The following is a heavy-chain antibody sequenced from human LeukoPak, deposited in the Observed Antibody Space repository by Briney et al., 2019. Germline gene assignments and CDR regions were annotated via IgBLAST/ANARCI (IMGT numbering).Heavy chain of an antibody. CDR3: ARNKTITAAGTFDY. CDR1: YL. V-gene: IGHV4-39*01. D-gene: IGHD6-13*01. J-gene: IGHJ4*02. Sequence: YLLSWVRQAPGKGLEWIGSLYNSASTHYNPSLKSRVTMAVDTSKNQFSLKLRSVTAADTAIYYCARNKTITAAGTFDYWGQGTLVTVSS. CDR2: LYNSAST.